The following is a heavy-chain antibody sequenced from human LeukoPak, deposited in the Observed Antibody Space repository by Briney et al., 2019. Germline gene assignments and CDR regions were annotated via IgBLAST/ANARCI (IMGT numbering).Heavy chain of an antibody. D-gene: IGHD3-10*01. CDR2: ISAYNGNT. CDR3: ARDMVRGVGDYYYYYYMDV. J-gene: IGHJ6*03. CDR1: GYTFTSYG. Sequence: ASVKVSCKPTGYTFTSYGINWVRQAPGQALEWMGWISAYNGNTNYAQKLQGRVTMTTDTPTSTAYMELRSLRSDDTAVYYCARDMVRGVGDYYYYYYMDVWGKGTTVTISS. V-gene: IGHV1-18*01.